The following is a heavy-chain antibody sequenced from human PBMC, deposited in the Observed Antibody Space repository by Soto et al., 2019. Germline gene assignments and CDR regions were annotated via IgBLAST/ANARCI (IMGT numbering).Heavy chain of an antibody. J-gene: IGHJ5*02. CDR2: ISAYTDTP. D-gene: IGHD2-2*01. CDR3: ARVIPGVEAWFHP. Sequence: ASVKVSCKASGYTFTNFGVTWVRRAPGQGLEWMGWISAYTDTPNYAQKFQGRVTMTIDTSTCTAYMGLRSLTSDDTAVYYCARVIPGVEAWFHPWCQGILVTVSS. CDR1: GYTFTNFG. V-gene: IGHV1-18*01.